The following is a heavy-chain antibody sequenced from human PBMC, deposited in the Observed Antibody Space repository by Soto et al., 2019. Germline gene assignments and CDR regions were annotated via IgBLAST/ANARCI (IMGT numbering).Heavy chain of an antibody. CDR3: ARVPNGDYEDY. J-gene: IGHJ4*01. Sequence: QVQLQESGPGLVKPSQPLSLTCTVSGGSIGSGGYYWSWIRQHPGKGLEWIGYIYYSGSTYYSPTLKSRVTISVDTSKNQFSLKLSSVTAADTAVYYCARVPNGDYEDYWGHGTLVTVSS. CDR2: IYYSGST. CDR1: GGSIGSGGYY. V-gene: IGHV4-31*03. D-gene: IGHD4-17*01.